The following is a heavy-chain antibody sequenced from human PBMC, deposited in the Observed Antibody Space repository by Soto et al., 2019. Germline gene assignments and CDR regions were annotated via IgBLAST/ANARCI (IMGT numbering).Heavy chain of an antibody. J-gene: IGHJ6*03. Sequence: SETLSLTCTVSGGSISSYYWSWIRQPPGKGLEWIGYIYYSGSTNYNPSLKSRVTISVDTSKNQFSLKLSSVTAADTAVYYCARVQGYDFWSGYRPIDYYYMDVWGKGTTVTVSS. CDR3: ARVQGYDFWSGYRPIDYYYMDV. CDR2: IYYSGST. CDR1: GGSISSYY. D-gene: IGHD3-3*01. V-gene: IGHV4-59*01.